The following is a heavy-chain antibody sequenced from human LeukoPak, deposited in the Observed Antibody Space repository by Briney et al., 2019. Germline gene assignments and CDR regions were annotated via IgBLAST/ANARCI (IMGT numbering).Heavy chain of an antibody. CDR1: GGSISSGDYY. CDR3: ARGQGYGDYGGQWFDP. J-gene: IGHJ5*02. D-gene: IGHD4-17*01. CDR2: INHSGST. V-gene: IGHV4-30-4*01. Sequence: SQTLSLTCTVSGGSISSGDYYWSWIRQPPGKGLEWIGEINHSGSTNYNPSLKSRVTISVDTSKNQFSLKLSSVTAADTAVYYCARGQGYGDYGGQWFDPWGQGTLVTVSS.